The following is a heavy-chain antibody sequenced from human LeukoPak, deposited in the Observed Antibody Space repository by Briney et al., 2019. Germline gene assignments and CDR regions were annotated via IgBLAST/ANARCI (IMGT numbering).Heavy chain of an antibody. CDR2: IWHDGSNK. CDR3: ARLGYGGSGWYFDS. J-gene: IGHJ4*02. Sequence: GRSLRLSCAASGFTLSNYGMHWVRQAPGKGLEWVAVIWHDGSNKYYADTVKGRFTISRDSSKNTLYLQMNSLRAEDTAVYYCARLGYGGSGWYFDSWGQGALVTVSS. CDR1: GFTLSNYG. V-gene: IGHV3-33*01. D-gene: IGHD6-19*01.